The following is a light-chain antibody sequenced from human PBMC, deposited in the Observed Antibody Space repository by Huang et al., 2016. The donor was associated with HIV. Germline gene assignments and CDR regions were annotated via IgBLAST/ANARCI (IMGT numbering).Light chain of an antibody. CDR3: QQYYNYSWT. CDR1: QGISSY. Sequence: AIRMTQSPSSLSASTGDRVTITCRASQGISSYLAWYQQKPGEAPKLLIYAASTLQSGVPSRFSGSGSGTDFTLTISCLQSEDFATYYCQQYYNYSWTFGQGTKVEIK. V-gene: IGKV1-8*01. J-gene: IGKJ1*01. CDR2: AAS.